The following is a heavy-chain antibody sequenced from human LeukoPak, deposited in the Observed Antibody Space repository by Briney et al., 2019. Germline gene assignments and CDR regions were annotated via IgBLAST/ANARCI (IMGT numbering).Heavy chain of an antibody. CDR3: ARDIVMVTYWFDP. J-gene: IGHJ5*02. Sequence: ASVKVSCKASGYTFTGYYMHWVRXAPGQGLEWMXXINPNSGGTNYAQKXQGRVTMTRDTXISTAYMELSRLRSDDTAVYYCARDIVMVTYWFDPWGQGTLVTVSS. CDR2: INPNSGGT. CDR1: GYTFTGYY. V-gene: IGHV1-2*02. D-gene: IGHD5-18*01.